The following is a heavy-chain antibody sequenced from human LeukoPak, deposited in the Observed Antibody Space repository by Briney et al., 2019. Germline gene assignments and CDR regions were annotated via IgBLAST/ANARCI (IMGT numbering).Heavy chain of an antibody. D-gene: IGHD5-12*01. J-gene: IGHJ6*03. V-gene: IGHV4-30-2*01. CDR2: IYHSGST. CDR1: GGSISSGGYY. Sequence: SETLSLTCTVSGGSISSGGYYWSWIRQPPGKGLEWIGYIYHSGSTYYNPSLKSRVTISVDRSKNQFSLKLSAVTAADTAVYYCARVEGSGYGKNYMDVWGKGTTVTVSS. CDR3: ARVEGSGYGKNYMDV.